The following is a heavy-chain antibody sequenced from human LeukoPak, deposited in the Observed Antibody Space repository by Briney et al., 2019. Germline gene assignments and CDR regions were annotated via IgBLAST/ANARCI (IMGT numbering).Heavy chain of an antibody. CDR2: ISYDGSNK. V-gene: IGHV3-30*18. CDR3: AKGSSLGDY. D-gene: IGHD5/OR15-5a*01. J-gene: IGHJ4*02. CDR1: GFTFSSYG. Sequence: GGSLRLSCAASGFTFSSYGMHWVRQAPGKGLEWVAVISYDGSNKYYADSVKGRLTISRDNSKNTLYLQMNSLRAEDTAVYYCAKGSSLGDYWGQGTLVTVSS.